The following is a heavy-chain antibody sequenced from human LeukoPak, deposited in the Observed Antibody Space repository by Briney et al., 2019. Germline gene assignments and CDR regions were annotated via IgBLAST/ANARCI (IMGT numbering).Heavy chain of an antibody. Sequence: ASVKVSCKASGFTFTSSAMQWVRQARGQRLEWIGWIVVGRGNTNYAQKFQERVTISRDMSTGTAYMELSSLRSEDTAVYYCAADPRTTGAYAVRGVIGVFWGQGTLVTVSS. V-gene: IGHV1-58*02. J-gene: IGHJ4*02. CDR3: AADPRTTGAYAVRGVIGVF. CDR1: GFTFTSSA. CDR2: IVVGRGNT. D-gene: IGHD3-10*01.